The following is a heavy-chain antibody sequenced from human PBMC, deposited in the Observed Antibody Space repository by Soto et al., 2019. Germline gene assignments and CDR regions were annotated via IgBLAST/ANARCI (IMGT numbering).Heavy chain of an antibody. CDR3: AKAGYSYGYTNYHYYYMDV. V-gene: IGHV3-30*18. CDR1: GFTFSSYG. CDR2: ISYDGSNK. J-gene: IGHJ6*03. Sequence: PGGSLRLSCAASGFTFSSYGMHWVRQAPGKGLEWVAVISYDGSNKYYADSVKGRFTISRDNSKNTLYLQMNSLRAEDTAVYYCAKAGYSYGYTNYHYYYMDVWGKGTTVTVS. D-gene: IGHD5-18*01.